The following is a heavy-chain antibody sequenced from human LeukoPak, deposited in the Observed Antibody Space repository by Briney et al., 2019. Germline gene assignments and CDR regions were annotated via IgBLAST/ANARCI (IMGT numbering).Heavy chain of an antibody. CDR1: VGTFSSYA. V-gene: IGHV1-69*13. Sequence: SVKVSCKASVGTFSSYAISWVRQAPGQGLEWMGGIIPIFGTANYAQKFQGRVTITADESTSTAYMELSSLRSEDTAVYYCARGDIVVVPAASSFYYYYGMDVWGKGTTVTVSS. J-gene: IGHJ6*04. D-gene: IGHD2-2*01. CDR2: IIPIFGTA. CDR3: ARGDIVVVPAASSFYYYYGMDV.